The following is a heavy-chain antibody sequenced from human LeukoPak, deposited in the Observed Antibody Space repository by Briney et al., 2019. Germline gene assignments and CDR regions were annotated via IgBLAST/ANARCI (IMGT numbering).Heavy chain of an antibody. Sequence: SETLSLTCTVSGGSISSYYGSWIRQPPGKGLEWIGYIYYSGSTNYNPSLKSRVTISVDTSQNQFSLKLSSVTAADTAVYYCARLNSSGWYSLIDYWGQGTLVTVSS. V-gene: IGHV4-59*01. J-gene: IGHJ4*02. CDR1: GGSISSYY. CDR2: IYYSGST. D-gene: IGHD6-19*01. CDR3: ARLNSSGWYSLIDY.